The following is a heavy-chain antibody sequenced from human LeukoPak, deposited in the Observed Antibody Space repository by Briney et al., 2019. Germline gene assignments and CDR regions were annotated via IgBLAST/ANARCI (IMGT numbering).Heavy chain of an antibody. CDR2: IYHSGST. CDR3: ARGLSYVWWLLE. Sequence: SETLSLTCSVSGYSITSGYYWGWIRQPPGKGLEWIGSIYHSGSTYYNPSLKSRVTISVDTSKNQFSLKLSSVTAADTAVYYCARGLSYVWWLLEWGQGTLVTVSS. D-gene: IGHD5-12*01. CDR1: GYSITSGYY. J-gene: IGHJ4*02. V-gene: IGHV4-38-2*02.